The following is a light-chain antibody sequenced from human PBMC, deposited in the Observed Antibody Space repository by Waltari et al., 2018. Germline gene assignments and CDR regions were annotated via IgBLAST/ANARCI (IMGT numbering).Light chain of an antibody. Sequence: QSALTQPASVSGSPGQSITISCTGTSSDVGSYTLVSWYQQHPGKAPKLIIYAVSKRPSGASTRFSGSNSGHTASLTTGVLQAEDEADYYFCSYAGSTTRFVFGGGTKRTVL. J-gene: IGLJ3*02. CDR3: CSYAGSTTRFV. CDR2: AVS. CDR1: SSDVGSYTL. V-gene: IGLV2-23*02.